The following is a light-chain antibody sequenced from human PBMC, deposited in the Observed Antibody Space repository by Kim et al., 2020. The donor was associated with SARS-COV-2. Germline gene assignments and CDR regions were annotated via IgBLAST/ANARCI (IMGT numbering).Light chain of an antibody. V-gene: IGLV3-21*04. Sequence: SYELTQPPSVSVAPGKTANIICGGDNIGTKRVHWYQQKPGQAPLLVIYYDNDRPSEIPDRFSGSNSGNTATLTISRVEAGDEADYYCQVWDNNSDHLCVFGRGTQLTVL. CDR3: QVWDNNSDHLCV. J-gene: IGLJ2*01. CDR2: YDN. CDR1: NIGTKR.